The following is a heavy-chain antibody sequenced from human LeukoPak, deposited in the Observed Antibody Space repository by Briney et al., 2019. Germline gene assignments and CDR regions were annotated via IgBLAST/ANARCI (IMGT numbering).Heavy chain of an antibody. CDR1: GFTFSDYY. J-gene: IGHJ4*02. Sequence: GGSLRLSCAASGFTFSDYYMSWIRQAPGKGLEGVSYISSSGSTIYYADSVKGRFTISRDNAKNSLYLQMNSLRAEDTAVYYCARDGYYDFWSGYYIDYWGQGTLVTVSS. V-gene: IGHV3-11*04. D-gene: IGHD3-3*01. CDR2: ISSSGSTI. CDR3: ARDGYYDFWSGYYIDY.